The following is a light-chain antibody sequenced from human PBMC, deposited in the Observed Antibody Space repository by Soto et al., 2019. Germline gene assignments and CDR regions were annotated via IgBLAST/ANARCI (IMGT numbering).Light chain of an antibody. V-gene: IGKV1-5*03. CDR3: QQRGNWPPWT. J-gene: IGKJ1*01. CDR1: QTISSW. CDR2: KAS. Sequence: DIQMTQSPSTLSGSVGDRVTITCRASQTISSWLAWYQQKPGKAPKLLIYKASTLKSGVPSRFSGSGSGTEFTLTISSLQPDDFATYYCQQRGNWPPWTFGQGTKVEIK.